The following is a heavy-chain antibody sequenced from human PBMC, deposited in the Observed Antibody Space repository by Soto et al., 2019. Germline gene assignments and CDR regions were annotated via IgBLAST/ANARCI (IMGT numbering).Heavy chain of an antibody. CDR3: ARAHQIVGAHHSDY. J-gene: IGHJ4*01. Sequence: WGSRRLSCAASGFTFSSHWMHWVRQAPGKGLVWVSRINSYVSSTSYADSVKGRFTISRDNAKNALYLQMNSLRAEDTAVYYCARAHQIVGAHHSDYWGQGTMVTVSA. CDR2: INSYVSST. D-gene: IGHD1-26*01. CDR1: GFTFSSHW. V-gene: IGHV3-74*01.